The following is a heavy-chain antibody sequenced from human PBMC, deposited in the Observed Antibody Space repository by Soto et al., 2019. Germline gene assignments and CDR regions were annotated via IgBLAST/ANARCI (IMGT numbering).Heavy chain of an antibody. CDR2: VHHTKGA. CDR3: ARAGFWHLDA. Sequence: SETVSLTCVVSYKSISKDSWWNWVRHAPWQGLEWIGEVHHTKGALSNPALRSRVTVSADIFNSKIFLEVHSLGAADTAVYYCARAGFWHLDAWGQGTSVTVSS. V-gene: IGHV4-4*02. J-gene: IGHJ4*02. CDR1: YKSISKDSW. D-gene: IGHD2-8*01.